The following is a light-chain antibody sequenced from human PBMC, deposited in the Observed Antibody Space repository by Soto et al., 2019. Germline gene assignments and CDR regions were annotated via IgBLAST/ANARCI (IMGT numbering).Light chain of an antibody. CDR2: EVS. CDR3: NAYAGSNNWV. J-gene: IGLJ3*02. V-gene: IGLV2-8*01. Sequence: SALTQPPSASGSPGQSVTISCTGTSSDVGGYNYVSWYQQHPGKAPKLMIYEVSKRPSGVPDRVSGSKSGNTASLTVSGLQAEDEADYYCNAYAGSNNWVFGGGTKLTVL. CDR1: SSDVGGYNY.